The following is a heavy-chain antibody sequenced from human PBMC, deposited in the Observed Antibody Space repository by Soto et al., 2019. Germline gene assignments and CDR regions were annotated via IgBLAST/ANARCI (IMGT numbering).Heavy chain of an antibody. D-gene: IGHD6-19*01. CDR1: GFTFSSYS. J-gene: IGHJ4*02. CDR3: VTGYSSGWYEIY. V-gene: IGHV3-64D*06. Sequence: PGGSLRLSCSASGFTFSSYSMFWVRQAPGKGLEYVSAISDNGGGTYYADSVKGRFTMSRDDPKNTLYLQMSSLRAEDTAVYYCVTGYSSGWYEIYWGQGTLVTV. CDR2: ISDNGGGT.